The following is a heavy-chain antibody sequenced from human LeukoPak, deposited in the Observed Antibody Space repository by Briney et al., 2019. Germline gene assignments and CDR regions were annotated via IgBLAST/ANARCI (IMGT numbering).Heavy chain of an antibody. CDR1: GFTFSSYE. Sequence: VGSLRLSCAASGFTFSSYEMNWVRQAPGKGLEWVSYISSSGSTIYYADSVKGRFTISRDNAKNSLYLQMNSLRAEDTAVYYCARELGYLWYWGQGTLVTVSS. CDR2: ISSSGSTI. J-gene: IGHJ4*02. V-gene: IGHV3-48*03. CDR3: ARELGYLWY. D-gene: IGHD2-21*01.